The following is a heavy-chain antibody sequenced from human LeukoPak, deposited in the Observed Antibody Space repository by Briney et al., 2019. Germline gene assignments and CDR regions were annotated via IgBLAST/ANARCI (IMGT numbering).Heavy chain of an antibody. CDR1: GYALTELS. V-gene: IGHV1-24*01. D-gene: IGHD5-18*01. Sequence: ASVKVSCKVSGYALTELSMHWVRQAPGKGLEWMGGFDPEDGETIYAQKVQGRVTMTEDTSTDTAYMELSSLRSEDTAVYYCVTDSGYSYENYYYGMDVWGQATTVTVSS. CDR3: VTDSGYSYENYYYGMDV. J-gene: IGHJ6*02. CDR2: FDPEDGET.